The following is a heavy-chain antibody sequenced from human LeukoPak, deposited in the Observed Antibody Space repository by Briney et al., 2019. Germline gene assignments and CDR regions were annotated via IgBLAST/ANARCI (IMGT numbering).Heavy chain of an antibody. CDR2: INHSGST. V-gene: IGHV4-34*01. Sequence: PSETLSLTCAVYGGAFSGYYWSWVRQPPGKGLEWIGEINHSGSTNYNPSLKSRVTISVDTSKNQFSLKLSSVTAADTALYYCARVATMVRGVIMSWFDPWGQGTLVTVSS. CDR3: ARVATMVRGVIMSWFDP. D-gene: IGHD3-10*01. CDR1: GGAFSGYY. J-gene: IGHJ5*02.